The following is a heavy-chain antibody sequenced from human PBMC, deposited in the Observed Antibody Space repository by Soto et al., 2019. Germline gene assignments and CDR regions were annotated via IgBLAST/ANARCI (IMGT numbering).Heavy chain of an antibody. V-gene: IGHV3-72*01. Sequence: EVQMVESGGGLVQPGGSLRLSCAASGFTFSDHYMDWVRQAPGKGLEWIGRSGTKAKGYTTQYAASVKGRFSISRDESKKSLNLQMNSLKTEDTAVYYCTWDGGYCYGMDVWGQGTTVTVSS. CDR2: SGTKAKGYTT. CDR3: TWDGGYCYGMDV. CDR1: GFTFSDHY. D-gene: IGHD1-26*01. J-gene: IGHJ6*02.